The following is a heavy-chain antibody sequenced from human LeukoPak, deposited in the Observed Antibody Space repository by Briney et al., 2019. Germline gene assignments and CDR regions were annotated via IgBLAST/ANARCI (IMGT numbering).Heavy chain of an antibody. V-gene: IGHV3-23*01. CDR2: ITASGGNT. D-gene: IGHD2-15*01. J-gene: IGHJ4*02. CDR3: AKRDAANSPYNY. Sequence: GGSLRLSCAASGFTFSNSGMTWVRQAPGKGPEWVSAITASGGNTFYADSVKGRFTISRDNSKNTLYLQMNSLRAEDTAVYYCAKRDAANSPYNYWGQGTLVTVSS. CDR1: GFTFSNSG.